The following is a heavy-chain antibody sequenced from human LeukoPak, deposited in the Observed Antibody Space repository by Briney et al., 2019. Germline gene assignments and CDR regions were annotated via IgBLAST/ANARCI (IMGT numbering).Heavy chain of an antibody. Sequence: GASVKLSCKASGYTFTGYYMHWVRQAPGQGLEWMGWINPNSGGTNYAQKFQGRVTMTRDTSISTAYMELSRLRSDDTAVYYCARDPAFYCSGGSCYPYWGQGTLVTVSS. CDR1: GYTFTGYY. CDR3: ARDPAFYCSGGSCYPY. CDR2: INPNSGGT. V-gene: IGHV1-2*02. D-gene: IGHD2-15*01. J-gene: IGHJ4*02.